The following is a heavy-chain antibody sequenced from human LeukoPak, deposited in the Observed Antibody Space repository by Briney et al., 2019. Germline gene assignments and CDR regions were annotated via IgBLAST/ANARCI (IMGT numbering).Heavy chain of an antibody. Sequence: SETLSLTCTVSGGSISSYYWSWIRQPPGKGLEWIGYIYYSGSTNYNPSLKSRVTISVDTSKNQFSLKLSSVTAADTAVYYCARDYYDSSGYHKWGQGTLVTVSS. CDR3: ARDYYDSSGYHK. CDR2: IYYSGST. D-gene: IGHD3-22*01. CDR1: GGSISSYY. V-gene: IGHV4-59*01. J-gene: IGHJ4*02.